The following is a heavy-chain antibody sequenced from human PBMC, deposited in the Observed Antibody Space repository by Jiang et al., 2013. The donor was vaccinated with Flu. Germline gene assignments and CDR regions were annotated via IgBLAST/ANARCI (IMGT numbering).Heavy chain of an antibody. D-gene: IGHD2-2*01. V-gene: IGHV5-51*01. Sequence: SGYSFTSYWIGWVRQMPGKGLEWMGIIYPGDSDTRYSPSFQGQVTISADKSISTAYLQWSSLKASDTAMYYCARQVVPAAIGWFDPWGQGTLVTVSS. CDR2: IYPGDSDT. CDR3: ARQVVPAAIGWFDP. CDR1: GYSFTSYW. J-gene: IGHJ5*02.